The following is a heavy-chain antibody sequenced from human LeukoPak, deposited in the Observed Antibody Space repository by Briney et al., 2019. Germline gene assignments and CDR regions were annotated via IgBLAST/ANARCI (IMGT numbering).Heavy chain of an antibody. D-gene: IGHD3-10*01. Sequence: SETLSLTCAVYGGSFSGYYWSWIRQPPGKGLEWIGEINHSGSTNYNPSLKSRVTISVDTSKNQFSLKLSSVTAADTAVYYCARTVRGALPHYFDYWGQGTLVTVSS. CDR2: INHSGST. J-gene: IGHJ4*02. V-gene: IGHV4-34*01. CDR3: ARTVRGALPHYFDY. CDR1: GGSFSGYY.